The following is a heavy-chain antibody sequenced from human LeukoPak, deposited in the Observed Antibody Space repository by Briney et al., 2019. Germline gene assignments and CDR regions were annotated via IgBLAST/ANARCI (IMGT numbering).Heavy chain of an antibody. J-gene: IGHJ4*02. CDR1: GFTFSGFA. CDR3: ARVGIGGAYYNDY. CDR2: ISGSGGST. Sequence: PGGSLRLSCAASGFTFSGFAMSWVRQAPGKGLEWVSSISGSGGSTYYADSVKGRFTISRHTSKNTLFLQMNSLRAEDTAVYYCARVGIGGAYYNDYWGQGTLVTVSS. D-gene: IGHD3-22*01. V-gene: IGHV3-23*01.